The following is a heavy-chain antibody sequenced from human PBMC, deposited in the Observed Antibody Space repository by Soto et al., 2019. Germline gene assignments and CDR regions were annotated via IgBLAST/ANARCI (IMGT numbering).Heavy chain of an antibody. CDR1: GYTFTSYG. D-gene: IGHD3-16*02. J-gene: IGHJ4*02. V-gene: IGHV1-18*01. Sequence: GASVKVSCKASGYTFTSYGISWVRQAPGQGLEWMGWISAYNGNTNYAQKLQGRVTMTTDTSTSTAYMELRSLRSDDTAVYYCARQEDDYIWGGYRYPVFDYWGQGTLVTVSS. CDR3: ARQEDDYIWGGYRYPVFDY. CDR2: ISAYNGNT.